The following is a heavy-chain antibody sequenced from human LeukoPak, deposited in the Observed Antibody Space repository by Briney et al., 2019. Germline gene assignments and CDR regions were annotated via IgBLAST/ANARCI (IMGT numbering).Heavy chain of an antibody. J-gene: IGHJ4*02. CDR1: GGSFSGHY. D-gene: IGHD3-3*01. V-gene: IGHV4-34*01. CDR3: ASGQYYDLWSGYYVD. Sequence: SETLSLTCAVYGGSFSGHYWSWIRQPPGKGLEWIGEINHSGSTNYNPSLESRVTISVDTSKNHFSPKLSSVTAADTAVYYCASGQYYDLWSGYYVDWGQGTLVTVSA. CDR2: INHSGST.